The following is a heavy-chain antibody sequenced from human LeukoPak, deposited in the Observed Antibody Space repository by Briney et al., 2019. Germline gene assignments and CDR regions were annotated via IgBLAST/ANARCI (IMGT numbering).Heavy chain of an antibody. CDR1: GFTFSSYA. D-gene: IGHD3-22*01. CDR2: ISGSSGST. J-gene: IGHJ3*02. Sequence: PGGSLRLSCAASGFTFSSYAMSWVRQAPGKGLEWVSAISGSSGSTYYADSVKGRFTISRDNSKNTLYLQMNSLRAEDTAVYYCAKDPYYYDSSALEVAFDIWGQGTMVTVSS. V-gene: IGHV3-23*01. CDR3: AKDPYYYDSSALEVAFDI.